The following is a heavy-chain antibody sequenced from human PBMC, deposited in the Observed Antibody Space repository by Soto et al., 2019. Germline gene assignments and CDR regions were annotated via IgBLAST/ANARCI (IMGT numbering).Heavy chain of an antibody. CDR2: MNPNSGNT. D-gene: IGHD6-13*01. CDR3: ARAEYSSSWMGRGPNWFDP. V-gene: IGHV1-8*01. CDR1: GYTFTSYD. J-gene: IGHJ5*02. Sequence: QVQLVQSGAEVKKPGASVKVSCKASGYTFTSYDINWVRQATGQGLEWMGWMNPNSGNTGYAQKFQGRVTMTRNTSISTAYMGLSSLRSEDTAVYYCARAEYSSSWMGRGPNWFDPWGQGTLVTVSS.